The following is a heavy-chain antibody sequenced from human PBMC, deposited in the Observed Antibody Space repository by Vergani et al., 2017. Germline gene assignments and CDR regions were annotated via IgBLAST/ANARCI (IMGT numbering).Heavy chain of an antibody. Sequence: QVQLVQSGAEVKKPGASVKVSCKASGYTFTGYYMHWVRQAPGQGLEWMGWINPNSGGTNYAQKFQGRVTMTRDTSISTAYMELSRLRSDDTAVYYCATDVGDSRYYYYYGMDVWGQGTTVTVSS. V-gene: IGHV1-2*02. CDR3: ATDVGDSRYYYYYGMDV. J-gene: IGHJ6*02. CDR1: GYTFTGYY. CDR2: INPNSGGT. D-gene: IGHD2-21*02.